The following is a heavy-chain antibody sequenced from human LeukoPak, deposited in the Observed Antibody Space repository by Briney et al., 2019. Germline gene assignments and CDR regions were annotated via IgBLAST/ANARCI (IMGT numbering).Heavy chain of an antibody. CDR2: IYYSGST. CDR1: GGSISSSSYY. V-gene: IGHV4-61*01. CDR3: ARALSITIFDGTAFDI. Sequence: PSETLSLTCTVSGGSISSSSYYWSWIRQPPGKGLEWIGYIYYSGSTNYNPSLKSRVTISVDTSKNQFSLKLSSVTAADTAVYYCARALSITIFDGTAFDIWGQGTMVTVSS. J-gene: IGHJ3*02. D-gene: IGHD3-3*01.